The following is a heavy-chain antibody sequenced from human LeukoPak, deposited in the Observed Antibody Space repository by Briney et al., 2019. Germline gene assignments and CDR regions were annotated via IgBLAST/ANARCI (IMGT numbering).Heavy chain of an antibody. CDR1: GGSISRYY. CDR2: IYYSGST. V-gene: IGHV4-59*01. Sequence: SETLSLTCTGSGGSISRYYWSWIRQPPGKGLEWIGYIYYSGSTNYNPSLKSRVTISVDTSKNQFSLKLSSVTAADTAVYYCARIDYGVYFDYWGQGTLVTVSS. J-gene: IGHJ4*02. D-gene: IGHD4-17*01. CDR3: ARIDYGVYFDY.